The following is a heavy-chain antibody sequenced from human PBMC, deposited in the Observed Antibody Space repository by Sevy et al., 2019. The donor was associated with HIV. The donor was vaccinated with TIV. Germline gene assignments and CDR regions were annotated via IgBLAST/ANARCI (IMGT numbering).Heavy chain of an antibody. Sequence: GGSLRLSCTGSGFTFGGYALSWFRQAPGKGLEWVGFIRSKDYGGTIEYAASVKGRFIISRDDSKSIAYLQMDSLKTEESAVYYCTTDLGVFYGSGSSGAFDFWGQGTMVTVSS. CDR3: TTDLGVFYGSGSSGAFDF. CDR2: IRSKDYGGTI. CDR1: GFTFGGYA. J-gene: IGHJ3*01. D-gene: IGHD3-10*01. V-gene: IGHV3-49*03.